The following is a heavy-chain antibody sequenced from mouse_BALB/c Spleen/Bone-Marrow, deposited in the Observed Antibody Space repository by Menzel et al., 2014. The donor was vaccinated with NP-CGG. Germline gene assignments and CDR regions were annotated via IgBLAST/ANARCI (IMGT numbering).Heavy chain of an antibody. CDR1: GVDFSRYW. V-gene: IGHV4-1*02. D-gene: IGHD1-1*02. CDR3: ARPSKPYGPFDY. Sequence: EAGGVDFSRYWMSWVRQAPGKGLEWIGEVNPDSSTINYTPSLKDKLIISRDNAKNTLYLQMSKVRSEDTALYYCARPSKPYGPFDYWGQGTTLTVSS. CDR2: VNPDSSTI. J-gene: IGHJ2*01.